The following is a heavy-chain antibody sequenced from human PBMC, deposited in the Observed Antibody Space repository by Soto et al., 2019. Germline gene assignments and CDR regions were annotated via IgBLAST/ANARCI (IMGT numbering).Heavy chain of an antibody. CDR1: GYTFTGYY. J-gene: IGHJ6*02. V-gene: IGHV1-2*04. Sequence: QVQLVQSGAEVKKPGASVKVSCKASGYTFTGYYMHWVRQAPGQGLEWMGWINPNSGGTNYAQKFQGWVTMTRDTSISTAYMELSRLRSDDTAVYYCARAHQYCTNGVCPVVPGYYYYGMDVWGQGTTVTVSS. CDR3: ARAHQYCTNGVCPVVPGYYYYGMDV. CDR2: INPNSGGT. D-gene: IGHD2-8*01.